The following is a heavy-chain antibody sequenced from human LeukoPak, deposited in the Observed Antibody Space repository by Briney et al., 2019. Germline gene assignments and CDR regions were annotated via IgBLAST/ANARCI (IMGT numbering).Heavy chain of an antibody. V-gene: IGHV3-30-3*01. CDR1: GFTFSSYA. CDR3: ARGRLRGIAVAGLGY. J-gene: IGHJ4*02. Sequence: PGGSLRLSCAASGFTFSSYAMHWVRQAPGKGLEWVAVISYDGSNKYYADSVKGRFTISRDNSKNTLYLQMNSLRAEDTAVYYCARGRLRGIAVAGLGYWGQGTLVTVSS. CDR2: ISYDGSNK. D-gene: IGHD6-19*01.